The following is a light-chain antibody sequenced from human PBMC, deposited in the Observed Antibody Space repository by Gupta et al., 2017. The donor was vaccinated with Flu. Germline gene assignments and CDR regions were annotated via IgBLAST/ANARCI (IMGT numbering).Light chain of an antibody. CDR2: GAS. CDR3: QQTDSTPPYT. V-gene: IGKV1-39*01. Sequence: YSLSASVGDRVTITCRASQSITSHLNWYQQKPGKAPKVLIYGASRLQSGVPSRFSGSGSGTDFTLTISSLQPEDFATYYCQQTDSTPPYTFGQGTNLGIK. J-gene: IGKJ2*01. CDR1: QSITSH.